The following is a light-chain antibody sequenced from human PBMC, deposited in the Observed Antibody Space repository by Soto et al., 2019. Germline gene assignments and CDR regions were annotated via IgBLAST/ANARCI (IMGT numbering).Light chain of an antibody. CDR1: QGISNY. CDR3: QQVNSYPIT. J-gene: IGKJ5*01. Sequence: DIQLTQSPSFLTASVGDRVTITCRASQGISNYLAWYQQKAGRAPKLLIYAASTLQSGVPSRFSGSGSGTEFTLTISSLQPEDFATYYCQQVNSYPITFGQGTRLEIK. V-gene: IGKV1-9*01. CDR2: AAS.